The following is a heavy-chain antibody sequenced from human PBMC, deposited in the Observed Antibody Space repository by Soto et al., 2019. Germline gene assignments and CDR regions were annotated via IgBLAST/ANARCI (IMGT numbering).Heavy chain of an antibody. CDR3: AREGVTMVRGVRSGNDS. CDR2: IIPIFGTA. Sequence: QVQLVQSGAEVKKPGSSVKVSCKASGGTFSSYAISWVRQAPGQGLEWMGGIIPIFGTANYAQKFQGRVTITADKSTSTAYMELSSLRSEDTAVYYCAREGVTMVRGVRSGNDSWGQGTLVTVSS. V-gene: IGHV1-69*06. J-gene: IGHJ4*02. D-gene: IGHD3-10*01. CDR1: GGTFSSYA.